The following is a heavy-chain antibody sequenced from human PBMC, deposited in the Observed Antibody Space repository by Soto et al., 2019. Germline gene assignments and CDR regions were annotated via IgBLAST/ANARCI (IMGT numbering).Heavy chain of an antibody. V-gene: IGHV3-23*01. D-gene: IGHD6-25*01. J-gene: IGHJ2*01. CDR3: AKNSIAAKRGWYFDL. CDR1: GFTFSSYA. CDR2: ISGSGGST. Sequence: EVQLLESGGGLVQPGGSLRLSCAASGFTFSSYAMSWVRQAPGKGLEWVSAISGSGGSTYYADSVKGRFTISRDNSKNTRYLQMNSLRAEDTAVYYCAKNSIAAKRGWYFDLWGRGTLVTVSS.